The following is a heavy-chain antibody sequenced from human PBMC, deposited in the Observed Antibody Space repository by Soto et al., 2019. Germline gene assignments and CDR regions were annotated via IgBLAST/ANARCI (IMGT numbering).Heavy chain of an antibody. V-gene: IGHV4-34*01. D-gene: IGHD2-2*01. CDR2: INHSGST. Sequence: PSETLSLTCAVYGGSFSGYYWSWIRQPPGKGLEWIGEINHSGSTNYNPSLKSRVTISVDTSKNQFSLKLSSVTAADTAVYYCARGWDIVVVPAAPRYYYYMDVWGKGTTVTVSS. CDR1: GGSFSGYY. CDR3: ARGWDIVVVPAAPRYYYYMDV. J-gene: IGHJ6*03.